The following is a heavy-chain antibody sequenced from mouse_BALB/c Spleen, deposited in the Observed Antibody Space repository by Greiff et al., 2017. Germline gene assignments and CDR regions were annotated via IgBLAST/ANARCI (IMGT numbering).Heavy chain of an antibody. CDR3: ARRDYRYDDGAWFAY. Sequence: EVQLQQSGPELVKPGASVKVSCKASGYSFTDYNMYWVKQSHGKSLEWIRYIDPYNGGTSYNQKFKGKATLTVDKSSSTAFMHLNSLTSEHSAVYYCARRDYRYDDGAWFAYWGQGTLVTVSA. CDR2: IDPYNGGT. J-gene: IGHJ3*01. D-gene: IGHD2-14*01. V-gene: IGHV1S135*01. CDR1: GYSFTDYN.